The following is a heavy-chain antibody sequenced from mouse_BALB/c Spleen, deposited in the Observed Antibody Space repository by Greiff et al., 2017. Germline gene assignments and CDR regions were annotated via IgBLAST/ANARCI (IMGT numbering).Heavy chain of an antibody. CDR2: IDPETGGT. J-gene: IGHJ3*01. CDR3: TDRYEALAGLAY. D-gene: IGHD2-14*01. CDR1: GYTFTDYE. V-gene: IGHV1-15*01. Sequence: VQLQQSGAELVRPGASVTLSCKASGYTFTDYEMHWVKQTPVHGLEWIGAIDPETGGTAYNQKFKGKATLTADKSSSTAYMEIRSLTSEDSAVYYCTDRYEALAGLAYWGQGTLVTVSA.